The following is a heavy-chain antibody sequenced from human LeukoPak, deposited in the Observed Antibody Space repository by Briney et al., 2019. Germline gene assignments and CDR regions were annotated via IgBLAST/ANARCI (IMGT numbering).Heavy chain of an antibody. Sequence: GGSLRLSCAASGFTFSSSAMHWVRQAPGKGLEWVAVISYDGSNKYYADSVKGRFTISRDNSKNTLYLQMNSLRAEDTAVYYCASLWGPMIVVVIPWGQGTLVTVSS. V-gene: IGHV3-30-3*01. CDR3: ASLWGPMIVVVIP. CDR2: ISYDGSNK. CDR1: GFTFSSSA. D-gene: IGHD3-22*01. J-gene: IGHJ5*02.